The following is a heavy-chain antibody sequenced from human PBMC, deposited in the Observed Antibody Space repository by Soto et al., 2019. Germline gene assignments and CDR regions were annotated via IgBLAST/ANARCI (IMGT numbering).Heavy chain of an antibody. CDR1: GFTFTSYS. Sequence: EVQLVESGGGLVQPGGSLRLSCAASGFTFTSYSMIWVRQAPGRGLEWVSYVSSTTTTIYYADSMKGRFTISRDNAKNSIYLQMNSLRVEDTALYYCAKEGEAFFYYMDVWGKGTAVTVSS. D-gene: IGHD3-16*01. CDR2: VSSTTTTI. V-gene: IGHV3-48*01. J-gene: IGHJ6*03. CDR3: AKEGEAFFYYMDV.